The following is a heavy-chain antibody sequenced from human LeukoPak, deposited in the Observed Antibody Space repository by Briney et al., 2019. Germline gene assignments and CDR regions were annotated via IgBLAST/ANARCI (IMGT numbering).Heavy chain of an antibody. Sequence: ASVKISCKASGYTLTSYYMHWVRQAPGQGLEWMGVIHPSGGSARYAQKFQGKITMTKDTSTSTVYIGLSRLTSDDTAVYYCARMDMDPAMVTNFFDYWGQGTLVIVSS. V-gene: IGHV1-46*01. CDR3: ARMDMDPAMVTNFFDY. CDR2: IHPSGGSA. D-gene: IGHD5-18*01. J-gene: IGHJ4*02. CDR1: GYTLTSYY.